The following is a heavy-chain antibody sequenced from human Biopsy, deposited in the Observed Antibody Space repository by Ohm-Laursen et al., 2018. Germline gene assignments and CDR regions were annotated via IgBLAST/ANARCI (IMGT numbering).Heavy chain of an antibody. CDR1: GFTFSNYA. Sequence: GSLRLSCSASGFTFSNYAMSWVRQAPGKGLEWVSYITSGGSTTDYADSVKGRFTISRDNAKSSLFLQMNSLRAEDTAVYYCARDVEGFYSYAMDVWGQGTTVTVSS. J-gene: IGHJ6*02. D-gene: IGHD5-24*01. CDR2: ITSGGSTT. V-gene: IGHV3-11*01. CDR3: ARDVEGFYSYAMDV.